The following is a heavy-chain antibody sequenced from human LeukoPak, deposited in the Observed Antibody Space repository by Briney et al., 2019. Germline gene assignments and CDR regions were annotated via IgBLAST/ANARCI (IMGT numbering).Heavy chain of an antibody. CDR3: ARAGDYYYYGMDV. J-gene: IGHJ6*04. CDR2: ISAYNGNT. CDR1: GYTFTIYG. Sequence: GASVKVFCKASGYTFTIYGISWVRQAPGQGLEGMGWISAYNGNTNYAQKLQGRVTITTDTSTSTAYMELRSLRSDDTAVYYCARAGDYYYYGMDVWGKGTTVTVSS. D-gene: IGHD2-8*02. V-gene: IGHV1-18*04.